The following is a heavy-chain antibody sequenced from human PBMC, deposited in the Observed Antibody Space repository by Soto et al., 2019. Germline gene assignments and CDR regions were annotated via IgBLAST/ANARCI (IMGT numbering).Heavy chain of an antibody. CDR2: IYHSGNT. V-gene: IGHV4-4*02. CDR3: ARRRITMIVVVFDAFDI. Sequence: QVQLQESGPGLVKPSGTLSLTCAVSGGSISSSYWWSWVRQPPGKGLEWIGEIYHSGNTNYNPSPKSRVTISLDKSKNQFSLKLSSVTAADTAVYYCARRRITMIVVVFDAFDIWGQGTMVTVSS. D-gene: IGHD3-22*01. CDR1: GGSISSSYW. J-gene: IGHJ3*02.